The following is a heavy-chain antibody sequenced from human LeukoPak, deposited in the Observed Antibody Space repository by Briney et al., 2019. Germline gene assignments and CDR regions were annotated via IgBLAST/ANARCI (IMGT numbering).Heavy chain of an antibody. CDR3: AKDKGFGGVIAAFDY. Sequence: GRSLRLSCAASGFIFDDYAMHWVRQAPGKGLEWVSGISWNSASIDYADSVKGRFTISRDNAKNSLYLQMHSLRAEDTALYFCAKDKGFGGVIAAFDYWGQGTLVTVSS. CDR1: GFIFDDYA. D-gene: IGHD3-16*02. V-gene: IGHV3-9*01. J-gene: IGHJ4*02. CDR2: ISWNSASI.